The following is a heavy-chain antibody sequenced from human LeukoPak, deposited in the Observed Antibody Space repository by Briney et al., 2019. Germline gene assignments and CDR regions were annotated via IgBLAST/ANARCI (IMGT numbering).Heavy chain of an antibody. V-gene: IGHV3-30-3*01. J-gene: IGHJ4*02. CDR3: ASDMSYSGYYIDY. Sequence: GGSLRLSCAASGFTFSSYAMHWVRQAPGKGLEWVALISYDGSNKYYADSVKGRFTISRDNFKNTLYLQMNSLRAEDTAVYYCASDMSYSGYYIDYWGQGTLVTVSS. D-gene: IGHD3-3*01. CDR2: ISYDGSNK. CDR1: GFTFSSYA.